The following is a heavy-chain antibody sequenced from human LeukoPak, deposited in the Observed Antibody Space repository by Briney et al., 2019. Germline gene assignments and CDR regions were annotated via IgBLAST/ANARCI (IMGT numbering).Heavy chain of an antibody. CDR2: INPNSGGT. J-gene: IGHJ4*02. CDR1: GYTFTGYY. D-gene: IGHD6-13*01. V-gene: IGHV1-2*02. CDR3: ARASAATTSFDY. Sequence: ASVKVSCKASGYTFTGYYMHWVRQAPGQGLEWMGWINPNSGGTNYAQKFRGRVTMTRDTSISTAYMELSRLRSDDTAVYYCARASAATTSFDYWGQGTLVTVSS.